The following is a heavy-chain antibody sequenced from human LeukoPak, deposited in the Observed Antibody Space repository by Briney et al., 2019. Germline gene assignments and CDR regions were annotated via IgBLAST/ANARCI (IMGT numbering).Heavy chain of an antibody. J-gene: IGHJ5*02. Sequence: ASVKVSCKASGYTFTGYYMHWVRQAPGQGLEWMGWISAYNGNTNYAQKLQGRVTMTTDTSTSTAYMELRSLRSDDTAVYYCARDRYNWFDPWGQGTLVTFSS. CDR3: ARDRYNWFDP. CDR1: GYTFTGYY. CDR2: ISAYNGNT. V-gene: IGHV1-18*04.